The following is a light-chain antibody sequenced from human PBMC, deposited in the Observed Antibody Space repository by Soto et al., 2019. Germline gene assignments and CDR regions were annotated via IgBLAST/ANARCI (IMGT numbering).Light chain of an antibody. CDR3: CSYAGTSTHTV. V-gene: IGLV2-23*02. Sequence: QSALTQPASVSGSPGQSITISCTGTSSDVGSYKLVSWYQQHPGKAPKLMISEVSKRPSGISDRFSGCKSGSTASLTISGLQAEDEADYYCCSYAGTSTHTVFGGGTQLTVL. CDR1: SSDVGSYKL. CDR2: EVS. J-gene: IGLJ7*01.